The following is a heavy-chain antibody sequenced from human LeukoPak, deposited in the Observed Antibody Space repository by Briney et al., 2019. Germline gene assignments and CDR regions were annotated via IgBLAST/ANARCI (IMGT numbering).Heavy chain of an antibody. Sequence: GGSLRLSCAPSGFTFSRYWMSWVRQAPGKGLEWVANIKQDGSEKYYVASVRGRFTISRDNAKNSLTLQMNSLRAEDTAVYFCARTAYCGDGCYYYFDYWGQGTLVTVSS. V-gene: IGHV3-7*01. J-gene: IGHJ4*02. D-gene: IGHD2-21*02. CDR2: IKQDGSEK. CDR3: ARTAYCGDGCYYYFDY. CDR1: GFTFSRYW.